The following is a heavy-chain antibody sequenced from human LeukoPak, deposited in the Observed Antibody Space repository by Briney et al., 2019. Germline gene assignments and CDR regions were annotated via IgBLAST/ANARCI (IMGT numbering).Heavy chain of an antibody. CDR1: GFTVSSNY. D-gene: IGHD3-10*01. CDR3: ARSHYYGSGSPLGDY. Sequence: GGSLRLSCAASGFTVSSNYMSWVRQAPGKGLEWVSVIYSGGSTYYADSVKGRFTISRHNSKNTLYLQMNSLRAEDTAVYYCARSHYYGSGSPLGDYWGQGTLVTVSS. J-gene: IGHJ4*02. V-gene: IGHV3-53*04. CDR2: IYSGGST.